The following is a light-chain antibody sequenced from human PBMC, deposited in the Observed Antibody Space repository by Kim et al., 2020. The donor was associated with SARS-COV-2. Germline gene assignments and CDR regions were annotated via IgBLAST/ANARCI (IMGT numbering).Light chain of an antibody. J-gene: IGLJ1*01. V-gene: IGLV3-21*04. CDR2: YDT. CDR3: QVWDSSSDHYV. CDR1: KMGSKN. Sequence: APGKTARLTCGGNKMGSKNVNWYQQKPGQAPVTVIHYDTNRPSGVPERFSGSNSGNTATLTITRVEAGDEADYYCQVWDSSSDHYVFGTGTKVTVL.